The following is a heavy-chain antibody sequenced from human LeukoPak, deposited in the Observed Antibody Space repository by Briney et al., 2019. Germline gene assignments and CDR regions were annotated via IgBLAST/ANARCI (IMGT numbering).Heavy chain of an antibody. CDR2: IRYDGSNK. CDR3: AKDQGMVATLDY. D-gene: IGHD5-12*01. V-gene: IGHV3-30*02. J-gene: IGHJ4*02. CDR1: GFTFSSYG. Sequence: GGSLRLSCAASGFTFSSYGMHWVRQAPGKGLEWVAFIRYDGSNKYYADSVKGRFTISRDNSKNTLYLQMNSLRAEDTAVYYCAKDQGMVATLDYWGQGTLVTVSS.